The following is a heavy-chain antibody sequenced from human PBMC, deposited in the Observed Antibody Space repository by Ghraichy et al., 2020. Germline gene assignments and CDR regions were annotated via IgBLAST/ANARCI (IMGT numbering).Heavy chain of an antibody. CDR3: AREGGMVRELWFDP. CDR2: IYYSGST. J-gene: IGHJ5*02. Sequence: SETLSLTCTVSGGSISSYYWSWIRQPPGKGLEWIGYIYYSGSTNYNPSLKSRVTISVDTSKNQFSLKLSSVTAADTAVYYCAREGGMVRELWFDPWGQGTLVTVSS. V-gene: IGHV4-59*01. D-gene: IGHD3-10*01. CDR1: GGSISSYY.